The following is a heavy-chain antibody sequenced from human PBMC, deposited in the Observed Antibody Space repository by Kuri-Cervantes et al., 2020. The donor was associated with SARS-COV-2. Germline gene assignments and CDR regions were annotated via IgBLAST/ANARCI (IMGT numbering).Heavy chain of an antibody. CDR2: LDTSGSP. V-gene: IGHV4-61*08. Sequence: SETLSLTCTVSGGSISSGDYYWSWIRPPPGKGLEWIGHLDTSGSPTYNPSLKSRVTISLDTSSNQVSLRLTSATAAGTAVYCCGKVSWLQLWHRYSDSWGQGTLVTVSS. CDR3: GKVSWLQLWHRYSDS. D-gene: IGHD5-18*01. J-gene: IGHJ4*02. CDR1: GGSISSGDYY.